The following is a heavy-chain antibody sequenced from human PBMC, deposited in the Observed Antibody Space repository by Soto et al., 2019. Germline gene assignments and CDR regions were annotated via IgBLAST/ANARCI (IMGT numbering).Heavy chain of an antibody. J-gene: IGHJ5*02. CDR2: ISANTGYT. CDR1: GYSFSTNG. D-gene: IGHD3-3*01. V-gene: IGHV1-18*04. Sequence: QVQLAQSGAEVKKPGASITVSCKASGYSFSTNGVSWVRQAPGQGLEWMGWISANTGYTLYAEKFEDRITLTADTPTTTAYMELRSLRPDDTATYFCATDKGDFTFGPWGQGTLITVSS. CDR3: ATDKGDFTFGP.